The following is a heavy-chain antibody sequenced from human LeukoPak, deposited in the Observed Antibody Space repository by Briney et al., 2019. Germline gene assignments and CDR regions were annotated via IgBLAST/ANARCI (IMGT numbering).Heavy chain of an antibody. CDR2: IYYSGST. J-gene: IGHJ4*02. CDR3: ASPPWHYYDSSGYRFDY. Sequence: SETLSLTCAVYGGSFSGYYWGWIRQPPGKGLEWIGSIYYSGSTYYNPSLKSRVTISVDTSKNQFSLKLSSVTAADTAVYYCASPPWHYYDSSGYRFDYWGQGTLVTVSS. V-gene: IGHV4-39*01. D-gene: IGHD3-22*01. CDR1: GGSFSGYY.